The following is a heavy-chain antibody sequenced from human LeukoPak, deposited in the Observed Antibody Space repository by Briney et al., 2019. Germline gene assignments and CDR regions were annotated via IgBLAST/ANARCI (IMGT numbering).Heavy chain of an antibody. Sequence: ASVKVSCKASGYTFTCYYMNWVRQAPGQGLEWMGWINPNSGGTNYAQKFQGRVTMTRDTSISTAYMELSSLRSDDTAVYYCAREGQSLAASAYCGDGAQVTVSS. V-gene: IGHV1-2*02. CDR3: AREGQSLAASAY. CDR2: INPNSGGT. J-gene: IGHJ4*01. D-gene: IGHD6-13*01. CDR1: GYTFTCYY.